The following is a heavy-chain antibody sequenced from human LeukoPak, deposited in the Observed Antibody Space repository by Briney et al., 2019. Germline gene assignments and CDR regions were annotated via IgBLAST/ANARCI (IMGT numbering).Heavy chain of an antibody. CDR2: IIPILGIA. J-gene: IGHJ4*02. CDR1: GGTFSSYA. Sequence: SVKVSCKASGGTFSSYAISWVRQAPGQGLEWMGRIIPILGIANYAQKFQGRVTITADKSTSTAYMELSSLRSEDTAVYYCATFKYYYDSSGDFDYWGQGTLVTVSS. CDR3: ATFKYYYDSSGDFDY. V-gene: IGHV1-69*04. D-gene: IGHD3-22*01.